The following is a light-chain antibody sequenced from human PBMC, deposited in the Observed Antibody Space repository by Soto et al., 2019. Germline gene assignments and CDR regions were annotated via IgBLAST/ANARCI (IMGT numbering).Light chain of an antibody. V-gene: IGLV1-40*01. CDR1: SSNIGAAYD. J-gene: IGLJ2*01. Sequence: QSVLTQPPSVSGAPGQRVTISCAGGSSNIGAAYDVHWYQHLPGKAPKLLIYGNSNRPSWVPDRFSGSKSGTSASLAITGLQAEDEADYYCQSYDSSLSVVIFGGGTQLTVL. CDR3: QSYDSSLSVVI. CDR2: GNS.